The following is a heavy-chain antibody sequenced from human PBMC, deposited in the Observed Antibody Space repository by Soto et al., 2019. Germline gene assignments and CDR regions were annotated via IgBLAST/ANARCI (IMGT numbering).Heavy chain of an antibody. CDR1: GLALSDRQ. CDR2: INNAGNAI. V-gene: IGHV3-48*03. J-gene: IGHJ5*02. Sequence: EVQLVESGGGLVQPGGSLRLSCVGSGLALSDRQMDWVRQAPGKGLEWVAYINNAGNAIYYADSVRGRFTISRDNAKNSLFLQMNSLRAEDTAVYYCARDEFRNWFDPWGQGTLVTVSS. CDR3: ARDEFRNWFDP. D-gene: IGHD3-10*01.